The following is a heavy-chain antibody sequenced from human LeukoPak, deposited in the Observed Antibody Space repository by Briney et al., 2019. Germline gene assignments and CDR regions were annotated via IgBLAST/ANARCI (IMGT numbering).Heavy chain of an antibody. CDR3: ARGRGPYGWFDP. CDR1: GFTLSSYW. V-gene: IGHV3-74*01. CDR2: MSSDESTT. Sequence: GGSLRLSCAASGFTLSSYWMHWARQTPGKGLVWVSRMSSDESTTNYADSVRGRFTISRDNAKNALYLQVNNLRAEDTAIYFCARGRGPYGWFDPWGQGTLVTVSS. D-gene: IGHD3-10*01. J-gene: IGHJ5*02.